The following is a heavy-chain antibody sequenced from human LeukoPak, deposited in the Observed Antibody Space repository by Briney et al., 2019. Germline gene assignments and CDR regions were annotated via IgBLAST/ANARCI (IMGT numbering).Heavy chain of an antibody. CDR3: AKELRSGSHFDY. J-gene: IGHJ4*02. Sequence: GGSLRLSCAASGFTFSNSAMNWVRKAPGKGLEWVSAIGGKGDNTLYADSVKGRFTISRDNSKNTLYLQMNSLRAEDTAVYYCAKELRSGSHFDYWGQGTLVTVSS. D-gene: IGHD6-19*01. CDR2: IGGKGDNT. CDR1: GFTFSNSA. V-gene: IGHV3-23*01.